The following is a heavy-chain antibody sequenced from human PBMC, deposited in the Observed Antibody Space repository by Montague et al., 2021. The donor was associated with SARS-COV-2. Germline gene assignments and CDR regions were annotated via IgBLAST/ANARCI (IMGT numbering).Heavy chain of an antibody. Sequence: SETLSLTCTVSGVSVTDYYWSWIRQPPGRGLGWVGDVLYNKGTNFNPSLKSRVAISVDTSKNQFSLRLTSVTAADTAFYYCVRYPHYDGLNGPPDFWDQGTLVTVSS. D-gene: IGHD3-9*01. J-gene: IGHJ4*02. CDR2: VLYNKGT. CDR3: VRYPHYDGLNGPPDF. V-gene: IGHV4-59*08. CDR1: GVSVTDYY.